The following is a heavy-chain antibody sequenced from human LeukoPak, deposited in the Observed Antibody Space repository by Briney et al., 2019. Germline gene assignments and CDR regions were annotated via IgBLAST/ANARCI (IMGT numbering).Heavy chain of an antibody. J-gene: IGHJ3*02. CDR1: GYTFTSYD. CDR2: MNPNSGNT. Sequence: GASVKVSCKASGYTFTSYDINWVRQATGQGLEWMGWMNPNSGNTGYAQKSQGRVTMTRNTSISTAYIELSSLRSEDTAVYYCARVVPAAGDAFDIWGQGTMVTVSS. D-gene: IGHD2-2*01. CDR3: ARVVPAAGDAFDI. V-gene: IGHV1-8*01.